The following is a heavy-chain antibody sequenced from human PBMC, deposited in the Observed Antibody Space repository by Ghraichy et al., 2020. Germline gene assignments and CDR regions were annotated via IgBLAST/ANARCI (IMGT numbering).Heavy chain of an antibody. J-gene: IGHJ3*02. CDR1: GGSISSSNW. V-gene: IGHV4-4*02. CDR3: ARRSPVVVAAPAAFDI. Sequence: SETLSLTCAVSGGSISSSNWWSWVRQPPGKGLEWIGEIYHSGSTNYNPSLKSRVTISVDKSKNQFSLKLSSVTAADTAVYYCARRSPVVVAAPAAFDIWGQGTMVTVSS. D-gene: IGHD2-15*01. CDR2: IYHSGST.